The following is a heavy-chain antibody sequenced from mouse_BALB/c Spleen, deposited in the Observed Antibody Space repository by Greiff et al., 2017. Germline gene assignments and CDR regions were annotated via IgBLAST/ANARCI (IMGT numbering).Heavy chain of an antibody. J-gene: IGHJ3*01. Sequence: EVKLVESGGGLVKPGGSLKLSCAASGFTFSSYAMSWVRQSPEKRLEWVAEISSGGSYTYYPDTVTGRFTISRDNAKNTLYLEMSSLRSEDTAMYYCARPSGKGEAWFAYWGQGTLVTVSA. V-gene: IGHV5-9-4*01. CDR3: ARPSGKGEAWFAY. D-gene: IGHD4-1*01. CDR1: GFTFSSYA. CDR2: ISSGGSYT.